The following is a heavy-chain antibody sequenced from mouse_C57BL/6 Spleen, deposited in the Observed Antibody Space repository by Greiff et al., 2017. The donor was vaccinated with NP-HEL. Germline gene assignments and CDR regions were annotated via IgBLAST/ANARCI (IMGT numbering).Heavy chain of an antibody. D-gene: IGHD2-4*01. CDR2: ISYDGSN. CDR3: ARNDYDGDY. V-gene: IGHV3-6*01. Sequence: EVQRVESGPGLVKPSQSLSLTCSVTGYSITSGYYWNWIRQFPGNKLEWMGYISYDGSNNYNPSLKNRISITRDTSKNQFFLKLNSVTTEDTATYYCARNDYDGDYWGQGTTLTVSS. J-gene: IGHJ2*01. CDR1: GYSITSGYY.